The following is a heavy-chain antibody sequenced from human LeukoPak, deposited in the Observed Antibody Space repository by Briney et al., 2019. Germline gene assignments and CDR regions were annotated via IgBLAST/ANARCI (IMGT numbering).Heavy chain of an antibody. CDR3: ARVVYYYDSSGYPGAFDI. D-gene: IGHD3-22*01. V-gene: IGHV3-74*01. Sequence: GWSLTLSCAASGFTFSSYWMHWVRQAPGKGLVWVSRIISDGSITTYADSVKGRFTISRDNAKNTLYLQMNSLRAEDTAVYYCARVVYYYDSSGYPGAFDIWGQGTMVTVCS. CDR1: GFTFSSYW. CDR2: IISDGSIT. J-gene: IGHJ3*02.